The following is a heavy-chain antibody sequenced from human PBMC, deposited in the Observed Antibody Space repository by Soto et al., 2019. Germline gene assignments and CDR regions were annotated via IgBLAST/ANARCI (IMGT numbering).Heavy chain of an antibody. CDR2: ISSSSRYT. D-gene: IGHD6-19*01. Sequence: EVQLVESGGGLVKPGGSLRLSCTASAFAFNSYSMNWVRQAPGKGLEWVSSISSSSRYTYYSDSVKGRFTVSRDNAKNSLYLQMNSLRAEDTAVYYCARDPAAVPGTFDSWGQGTLVTVSS. CDR3: ARDPAAVPGTFDS. CDR1: AFAFNSYS. V-gene: IGHV3-21*06. J-gene: IGHJ4*02.